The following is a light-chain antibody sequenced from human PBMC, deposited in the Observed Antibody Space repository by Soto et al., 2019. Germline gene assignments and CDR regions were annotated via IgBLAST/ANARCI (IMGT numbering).Light chain of an antibody. CDR2: DAS. V-gene: IGKV3-11*01. J-gene: IGKJ4*01. CDR3: QQRNDWVT. CDR1: QSIRNY. Sequence: EIVMTQSPATLSVSPGERATLSCRASQSIRNYLAWYQQKPGQAPRLLIYDASNRATGIPARFSGSGSGTDFILTISSLGPEDSGVYYCQQRNDWVTFGGGTKVDIK.